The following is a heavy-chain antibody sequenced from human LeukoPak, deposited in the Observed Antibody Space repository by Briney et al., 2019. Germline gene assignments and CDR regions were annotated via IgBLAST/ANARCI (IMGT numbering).Heavy chain of an antibody. CDR3: ATAPRYSGYVDYYGMDV. CDR1: GYTLTELS. CDR2: FDPEDGET. D-gene: IGHD5-12*01. Sequence: GSVKVSCKVSGYTLTELSMHRVRQAPGKGLEWMGGFDPEDGETIYAQKFQGRVTMTEDTSTDTAYMELSSLRSEDTAVYYCATAPRYSGYVDYYGMDVWGQGTTVTVSS. J-gene: IGHJ6*02. V-gene: IGHV1-24*01.